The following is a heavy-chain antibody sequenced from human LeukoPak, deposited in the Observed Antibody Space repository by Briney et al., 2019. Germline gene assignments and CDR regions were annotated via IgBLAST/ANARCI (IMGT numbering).Heavy chain of an antibody. CDR3: ATVESGDQALDY. J-gene: IGHJ4*02. V-gene: IGHV3-23*01. D-gene: IGHD4-17*01. CDR1: GFTFSTYD. CDR2: ISISGSST. Sequence: GGSLRLSCAASGFTFSTYDMSWVRQAPGKGLEWVSIISISGSSTYYADSVEGRFTISRENSKNTLYLQMNSLRAEDTAVYYCATVESGDQALDYWGQGTLVTVSS.